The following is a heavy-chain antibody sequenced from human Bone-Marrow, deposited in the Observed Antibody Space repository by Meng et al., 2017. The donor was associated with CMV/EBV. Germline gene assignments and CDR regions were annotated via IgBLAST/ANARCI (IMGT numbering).Heavy chain of an antibody. D-gene: IGHD1-26*01. CDR3: ARYRNSGSTKGFAY. CDR1: DGSISSYY. CDR2: IYYSGST. J-gene: IGHJ4*02. Sequence: GSLRLSCTVSDGSISSYYWSWIRQPPGKGLEWIGYIYYSGSTNYNPSLKSRVTISVDTSKNQFSLKLSSVSAADTAVYYCARYRNSGSTKGFAYWGQGKRVNGAS. V-gene: IGHV4-59*01.